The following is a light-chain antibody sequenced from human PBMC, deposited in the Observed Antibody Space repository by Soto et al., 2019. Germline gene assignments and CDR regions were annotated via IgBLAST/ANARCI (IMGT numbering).Light chain of an antibody. Sequence: SVVDRVTITCRASQSVSSWLAWFQQKPGKAPKLLIYKASSLQSGVSSRFSGGGSGTEFTLTISSLQPDDFATYYCQQYMSYSFGQGTKVDIK. CDR1: QSVSSW. CDR2: KAS. V-gene: IGKV1-5*03. J-gene: IGKJ1*01. CDR3: QQYMSYS.